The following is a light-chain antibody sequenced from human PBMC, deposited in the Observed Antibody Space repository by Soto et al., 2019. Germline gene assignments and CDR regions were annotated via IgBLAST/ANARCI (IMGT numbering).Light chain of an antibody. Sequence: EIVMTQSPATLSVSPGERATLSCRASQSVSSNLAWYQQKPGQAPRLLIYGASSRATGIPDRFSGSGSGTDFTLTISRLEPEDFAVYYCPQYGSTPQTFGQGTKVDIK. CDR3: PQYGSTPQT. J-gene: IGKJ1*01. CDR1: QSVSSN. V-gene: IGKV3-20*01. CDR2: GAS.